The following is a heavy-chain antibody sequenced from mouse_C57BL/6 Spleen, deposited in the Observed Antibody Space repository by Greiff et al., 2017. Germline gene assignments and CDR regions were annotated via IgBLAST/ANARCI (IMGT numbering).Heavy chain of an antibody. CDR3: ARDYSNYAWFAY. D-gene: IGHD2-5*01. J-gene: IGHJ3*01. V-gene: IGHV1-64*01. CDR1: GYTFTSYW. CDR2: IHPNSGST. Sequence: QVQLQQPGAELVKPGASVKLSCKASGYTFTSYWMHWVKQRPGQGLEWIGMIHPNSGSTNYNEKFKSKATLTVDKSSSTAYMQLSSLTSEDSAVYYCARDYSNYAWFAYWGKGTLVTVSA.